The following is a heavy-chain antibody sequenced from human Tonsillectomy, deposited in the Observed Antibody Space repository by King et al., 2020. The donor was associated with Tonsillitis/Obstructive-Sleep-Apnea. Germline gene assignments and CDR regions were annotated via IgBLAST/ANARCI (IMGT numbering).Heavy chain of an antibody. CDR2: ISGSGVST. Sequence: VQLVESGGGLVQPGGSLRLSCAASGFTFSSYAMSWVRQDPGKGLQWVSTISGSGVSTYYADSLRGRFTISRDNSKNTLYLQMNSLRAEDTAVYYCAKDRGTYYYSCFDSWGQGTLVTVSS. D-gene: IGHD3-22*01. CDR3: AKDRGTYYYSCFDS. J-gene: IGHJ4*02. CDR1: GFTFSSYA. V-gene: IGHV3-23*04.